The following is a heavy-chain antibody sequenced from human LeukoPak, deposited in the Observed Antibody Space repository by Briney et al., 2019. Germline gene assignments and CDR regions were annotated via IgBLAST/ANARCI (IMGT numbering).Heavy chain of an antibody. CDR3: ARTTVHYYFDY. J-gene: IGHJ4*02. Sequence: SETLSLTCTVSGGSINSYYWSWIRQPPGKGLEWIGYIYYSGSTNYNPSLKSRVTISVDTSKNQFSLKLSSVTAADTAVYYCARTTVHYYFDYWGQGTLVTVSS. V-gene: IGHV4-59*01. CDR2: IYYSGST. D-gene: IGHD4-17*01. CDR1: GGSINSYY.